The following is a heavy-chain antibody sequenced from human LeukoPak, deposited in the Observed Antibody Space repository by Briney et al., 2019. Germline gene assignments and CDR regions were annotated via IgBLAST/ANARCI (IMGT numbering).Heavy chain of an antibody. V-gene: IGHV3-23*01. CDR1: GFTFSSYA. D-gene: IGHD6-13*01. J-gene: IGHJ4*02. Sequence: PGGSLRLSCAASGFTFSSYAMSWVRQAPGKGLEWVSAISGSGGSTYYADSVKGRFTISRDNSKNTLYLQVNSLRAEDTAVYYCARKIGFSSSWYYGRHYFDYWGQGTLVTVSS. CDR2: ISGSGGST. CDR3: ARKIGFSSSWYYGRHYFDY.